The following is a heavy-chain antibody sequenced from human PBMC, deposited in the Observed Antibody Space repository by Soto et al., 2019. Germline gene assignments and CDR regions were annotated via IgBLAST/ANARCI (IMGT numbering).Heavy chain of an antibody. Sequence: PGEALKISCTGSGYIFSNYWIAWVRQLPGKGLEWMGIIFPADSDTKYSPSFQGQVTISADKSISTAYLQWSSLKASDTAMYYCASSVVVPSTMNYFDYWGQGSLVTVS. CDR3: ASSVVVPSTMNYFDY. J-gene: IGHJ4*02. CDR1: GYIFSNYW. V-gene: IGHV5-51*01. D-gene: IGHD2-15*01. CDR2: IFPADSDT.